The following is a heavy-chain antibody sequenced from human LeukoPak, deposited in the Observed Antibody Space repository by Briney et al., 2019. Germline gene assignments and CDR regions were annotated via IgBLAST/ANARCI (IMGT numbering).Heavy chain of an antibody. CDR1: GGSISSYY. CDR2: IYYSGST. V-gene: IGHV4-59*01. D-gene: IGHD2-2*01. J-gene: IGHJ4*02. CDR3: ARDDDQGY. Sequence: SETLSLTCIVSGGSISSYYWSWIRQPPGKGLEWIGYIYYSGSTNYNPSLKSRVTISVDTSKNQFSLKLSSVTAADTAVYYCARDDDQGYWGQGTLVTVSS.